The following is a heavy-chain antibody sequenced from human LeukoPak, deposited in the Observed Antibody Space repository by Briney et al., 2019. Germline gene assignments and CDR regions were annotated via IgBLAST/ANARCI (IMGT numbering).Heavy chain of an antibody. CDR2: IYYSGGT. Sequence: PSETLSLTCTVSGGSISISSYHWGWIRQPPGKDLEWIGSIYYSGGTYYNPSLESRVTISVDTSKNQFSLKLNSVTAADTAVYYCARDFHPRYYMDVWGKGTTVTVSS. CDR1: GGSISISSYH. CDR3: ARDFHPRYYMDV. J-gene: IGHJ6*03. V-gene: IGHV4-39*07.